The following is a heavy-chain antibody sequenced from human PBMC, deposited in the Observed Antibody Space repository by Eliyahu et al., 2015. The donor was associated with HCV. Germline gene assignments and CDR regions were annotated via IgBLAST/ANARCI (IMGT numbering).Heavy chain of an antibody. CDR3: AKDITVTTGVSDY. CDR1: GFTFSSYA. V-gene: IGHV3-23*01. J-gene: IGHJ4*02. Sequence: EVQLLESGGGLVQPGGSXRLSCAASGFTFSSYAMXWVRXAPGKGLEWVSAISGSGGSTYYADSVKGRFTISRDNSKNTLYLQMNSLRAEDTAVYYCAKDITVTTGVSDYWGQGTLVTVSS. D-gene: IGHD4-11*01. CDR2: ISGSGGST.